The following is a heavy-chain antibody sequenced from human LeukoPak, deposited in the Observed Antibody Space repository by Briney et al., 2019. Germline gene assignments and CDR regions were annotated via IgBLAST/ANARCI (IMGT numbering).Heavy chain of an antibody. J-gene: IGHJ3*02. CDR2: IKQDGSEK. Sequence: GGSLRLSCAASGFTFSSYWMSWVRQAPGKGLEWVANIKQDGSEKYYVDSVKGRFTISRDNAKNSLYLQMNSLRAEDTAVYNCARGWRGSRQYCSSTSCHNPKNAFDIWGQGTMVTVSS. V-gene: IGHV3-7*03. CDR3: ARGWRGSRQYCSSTSCHNPKNAFDI. CDR1: GFTFSSYW. D-gene: IGHD2-2*01.